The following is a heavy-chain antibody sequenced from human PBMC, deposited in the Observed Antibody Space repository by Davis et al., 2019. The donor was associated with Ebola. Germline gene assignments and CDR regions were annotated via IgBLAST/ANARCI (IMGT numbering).Heavy chain of an antibody. D-gene: IGHD3-22*01. CDR3: ASSYYYDSSGYYHFDY. V-gene: IGHV4-34*01. J-gene: IGHJ4*02. Sequence: PGGSLRLSCAVYGGSFSGYYWSWIRQPPGKGLEWIGEINHSGSTNYNPSLKSRVTISVDTSKNQFSLKLSSVTAADTAVYYCASSYYYDSSGYYHFDYWGQGTLVTVSS. CDR1: GGSFSGYY. CDR2: INHSGST.